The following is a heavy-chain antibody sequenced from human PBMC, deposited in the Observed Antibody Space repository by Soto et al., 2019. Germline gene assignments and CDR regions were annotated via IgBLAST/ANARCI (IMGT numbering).Heavy chain of an antibody. J-gene: IGHJ5*02. D-gene: IGHD3-16*01. CDR1: GGSISSGGYY. Sequence: QVQLQESGPGLVKPSQTLSLTCTVSGGSISSGGYYWSWIRQHPGKGLEWIGYIYYSGSTYYNPCLKSRVTISVERSKNQFPLKLSSVTAADTAVYYCGRETYGGGGWFDPWGQGTLVTVSS. V-gene: IGHV4-31*03. CDR2: IYYSGST. CDR3: GRETYGGGGWFDP.